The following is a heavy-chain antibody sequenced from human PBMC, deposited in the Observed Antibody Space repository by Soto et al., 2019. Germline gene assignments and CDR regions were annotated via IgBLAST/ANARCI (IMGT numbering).Heavy chain of an antibody. CDR3: GKDSSSWPHYYYYGMDV. Sequence: GGSLRLSCAASGFTFSSYAMSWVRQAPGKGLEWVSAISGNGADTSYADSVRGRFTISRDNSKDTLFLQMNSLRADDTAVYYCGKDSSSWPHYYYYGMDVWGQGTTVTVSS. D-gene: IGHD6-13*01. CDR1: GFTFSSYA. CDR2: ISGNGADT. V-gene: IGHV3-23*01. J-gene: IGHJ6*02.